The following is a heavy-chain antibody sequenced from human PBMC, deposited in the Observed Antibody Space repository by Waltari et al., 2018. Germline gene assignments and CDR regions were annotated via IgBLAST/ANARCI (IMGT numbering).Heavy chain of an antibody. J-gene: IGHJ1*01. CDR1: GYTFSDFG. CDR2: INTETGKP. D-gene: IGHD2-2*01. CDR3: ARDQGGASSR. Sequence: VQLVQSGSELKKPGASVKVSCKTSGYTFSDFGINWVRQVPGHGLGWMGWINTETGKPTYAQAFPGRSVFSVDAAVSTAYLQIDNLDAKDTAVYFCARDQGGASSRWGQGTPVFVSS. V-gene: IGHV7-4-1*01.